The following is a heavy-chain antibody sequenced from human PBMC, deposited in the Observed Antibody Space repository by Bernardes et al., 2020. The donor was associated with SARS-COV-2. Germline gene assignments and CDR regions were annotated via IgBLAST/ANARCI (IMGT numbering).Heavy chain of an antibody. V-gene: IGHV1-18*04. D-gene: IGHD4-17*01. Sequence: ASVKVSCKASGYSFTSYGISWVRQAPGQGLEWMGWISVYNGDTIYAQKLQDRVTMTTDTSTSTAYMELRSLRSDDTAVYYCALTTRGGTVTTYYFDYWGQGTLVTVSS. J-gene: IGHJ4*02. CDR2: ISVYNGDT. CDR3: ALTTRGGTVTTYYFDY. CDR1: GYSFTSYG.